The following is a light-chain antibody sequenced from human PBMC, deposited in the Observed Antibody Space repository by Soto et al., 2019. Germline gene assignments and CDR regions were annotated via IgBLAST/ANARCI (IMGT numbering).Light chain of an antibody. CDR1: QDISGW. J-gene: IGKJ4*01. CDR3: QQAITFPLT. Sequence: DIQMTQSPSYVSASVGDTVTIACRASQDISGWLVWYQQKQGKAPKLLIYTASTLEIGVPERFSGSGSVADFNLTISGLQPEDFATYYCQQAITFPLTFGGGTQVEV. V-gene: IGKV1-12*01. CDR2: TAS.